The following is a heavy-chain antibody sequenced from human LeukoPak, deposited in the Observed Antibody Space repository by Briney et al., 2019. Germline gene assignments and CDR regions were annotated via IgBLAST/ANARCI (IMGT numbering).Heavy chain of an antibody. CDR3: ARGLNYYDRNQGY. Sequence: SETLSLTCTVSGGSISSGGYYWSWIRQHPGKGLEWIGYIYYSGSTYYNPSLKSRVAISVDTSKNQFSLKLSSVTAADTAVYCCARGLNYYDRNQGYWGQGTLVTVSS. CDR2: IYYSGST. D-gene: IGHD3-22*01. CDR1: GGSISSGGYY. V-gene: IGHV4-31*03. J-gene: IGHJ4*02.